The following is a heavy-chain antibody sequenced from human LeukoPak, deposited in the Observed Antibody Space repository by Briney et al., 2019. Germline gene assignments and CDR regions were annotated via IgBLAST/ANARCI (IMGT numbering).Heavy chain of an antibody. Sequence: SETLSLTCAVYGGSFSGYYWSWIRQPPGKGLEWIGEINHSGSTNYNPSLKSRVTISVDTSKNQFSLKLSSVTAADTAVYYCARDMAPDYYDRSGYQVGFDYWGQGTLVTVSS. D-gene: IGHD3-22*01. V-gene: IGHV4-34*01. J-gene: IGHJ4*02. CDR2: INHSGST. CDR3: ARDMAPDYYDRSGYQVGFDY. CDR1: GGSFSGYY.